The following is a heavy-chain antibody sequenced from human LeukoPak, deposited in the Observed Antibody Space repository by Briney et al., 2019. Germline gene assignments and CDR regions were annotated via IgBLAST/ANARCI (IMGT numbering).Heavy chain of an antibody. CDR2: IYTSGST. CDR1: GGSISSGSYY. V-gene: IGHV4-61*02. J-gene: IGHJ3*02. CDR3: ARLDFGLADAFDI. D-gene: IGHD3-10*01. Sequence: SETLSLTCTVSGGSISSGSYYWSWIRQPAGKGLEWIGRIYTSGSTNYNPSLKSRVTISVDTSKNQFSLKLSSVTAADTAVYYCARLDFGLADAFDIWGQGTMVTVSS.